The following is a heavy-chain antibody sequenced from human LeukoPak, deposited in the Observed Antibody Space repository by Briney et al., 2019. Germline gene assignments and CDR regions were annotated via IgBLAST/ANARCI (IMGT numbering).Heavy chain of an antibody. J-gene: IGHJ1*01. CDR2: ISSSSSYI. V-gene: IGHV3-21*01. D-gene: IGHD2-2*01. CDR3: ARDDIVVVPAAASAEYFQH. CDR1: GFTFSSYS. Sequence: GGSLRLSCAASGFTFSSYSMNWVRQAPGKGLEWVSSISSSSSYIYYADSVKGRFTISRDNAKNSLYLQMDSLRAEDTAVYYCARDDIVVVPAAASAEYFQHWGQGTLVTVSS.